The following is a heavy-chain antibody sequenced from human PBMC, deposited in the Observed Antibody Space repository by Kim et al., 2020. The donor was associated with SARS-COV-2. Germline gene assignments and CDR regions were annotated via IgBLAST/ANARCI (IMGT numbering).Heavy chain of an antibody. Sequence: GGSLRLSCVASGFTFNNYAMSWVRQAPGKGLEWVSAISGTGGNTYYADSVKGRFTISRSNSKDTLYLQMNSLRAEDTAVYYCTREGNIFGRDYGMDVWGPGTTVTVSS. CDR3: TREGNIFGRDYGMDV. CDR1: GFTFNNYA. J-gene: IGHJ6*02. CDR2: ISGTGGNT. V-gene: IGHV3-23*01. D-gene: IGHD3-3*01.